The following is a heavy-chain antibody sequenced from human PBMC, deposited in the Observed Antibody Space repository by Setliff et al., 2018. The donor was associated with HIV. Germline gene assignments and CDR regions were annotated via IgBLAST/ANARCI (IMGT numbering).Heavy chain of an antibody. Sequence: GASVKVSCKASGYTFTSYGISWVRQAPGQGLEWMGWISAYNGNTNYAQKLQGRVTMTTDTSTSTAYMELRSLRSDDTAVYYCARYCSGGSCPGRFDPWGQGTLVTV. CDR3: ARYCSGGSCPGRFDP. J-gene: IGHJ5*02. V-gene: IGHV1-18*01. D-gene: IGHD2-15*01. CDR1: GYTFTSYG. CDR2: ISAYNGNT.